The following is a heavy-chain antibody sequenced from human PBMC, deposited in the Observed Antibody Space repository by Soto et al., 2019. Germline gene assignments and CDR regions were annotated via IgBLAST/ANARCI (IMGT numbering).Heavy chain of an antibody. D-gene: IGHD4-17*01. Sequence: QVQLVESGGGLVKPGGSLRLSCAASGFTFSDFYMSWVRQAPGKGLEWISYISSSGSLIYYADSVKGRFTISRDNANNSLYLQMNSLRVEDTAVYYSVRDPPPDSETVSMDVWGQGNTVTVSS. J-gene: IGHJ6*02. CDR2: ISSSGSLI. CDR1: GFTFSDFY. V-gene: IGHV3-11*01. CDR3: VRDPPPDSETVSMDV.